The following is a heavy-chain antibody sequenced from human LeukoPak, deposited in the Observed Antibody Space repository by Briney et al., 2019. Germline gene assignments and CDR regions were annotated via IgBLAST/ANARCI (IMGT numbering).Heavy chain of an antibody. CDR2: IWYDGSKK. D-gene: IGHD3-9*01. CDR1: GFTFSSYG. Sequence: TGGSLRLSCAASGFTFSSYGMHWVRQAPGKGLEWVTVIWYDGSKKYYADSEKGRFTISRDNSKNTLYLQMNSLRAEDTAVYYCARVANITTFGMDVWGQGTTVTVSS. CDR3: ARVANITTFGMDV. J-gene: IGHJ6*02. V-gene: IGHV3-33*01.